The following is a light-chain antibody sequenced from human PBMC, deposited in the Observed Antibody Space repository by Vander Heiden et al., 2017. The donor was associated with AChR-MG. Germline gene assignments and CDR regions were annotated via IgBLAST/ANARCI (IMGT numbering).Light chain of an antibody. CDR2: DDS. CDR1: NIGSKS. V-gene: IGLV3-21*02. J-gene: IGLJ2*01. Sequence: YVVTQPPSVSVAPGQTARITCGGDNIGSKSVHWYQQKPGQAPVLVVYDDSDRPSGIPERFSGSNSGNTATLTLSRVEAGDEADFYCQVWNTSSDPYVVFGGGTKLTVL. CDR3: QVWNTSSDPYVV.